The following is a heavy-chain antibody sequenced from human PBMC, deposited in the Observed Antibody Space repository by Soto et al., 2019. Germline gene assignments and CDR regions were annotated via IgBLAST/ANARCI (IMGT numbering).Heavy chain of an antibody. CDR3: AHRFDSYYFDH. J-gene: IGHJ4*02. D-gene: IGHD3-9*01. V-gene: IGHV2-5*02. CDR2: IYWDDDK. Sequence: QITLKESGPTLVKPTQTLTLTCTFSGFSLSTTEVGVAWIRQPPGKALEWLALIYWDDDKRYSPSLKSRLTITKDTSKNQVVLTMTNMDPVDTATYYCAHRFDSYYFDHWGQGTLVTVSS. CDR1: GFSLSTTEVG.